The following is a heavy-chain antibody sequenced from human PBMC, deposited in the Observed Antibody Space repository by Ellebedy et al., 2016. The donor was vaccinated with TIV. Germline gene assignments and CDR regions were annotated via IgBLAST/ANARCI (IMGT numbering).Heavy chain of an antibody. CDR3: ARDPGVGDVNNWFNP. D-gene: IGHD3-10*01. V-gene: IGHV1-2*02. CDR1: RYTFTGYF. J-gene: IGHJ5*02. CDR2: INPNSDGT. Sequence: ASVKVSCXASRYTFTGYFMHWVRQAPGQGLEWMGWINPNSDGTNYAQKFQGRVTMTSDTSISTAYMELNRLNSDDTAVYYCARDPGVGDVNNWFNPWGQGTRVTVSS.